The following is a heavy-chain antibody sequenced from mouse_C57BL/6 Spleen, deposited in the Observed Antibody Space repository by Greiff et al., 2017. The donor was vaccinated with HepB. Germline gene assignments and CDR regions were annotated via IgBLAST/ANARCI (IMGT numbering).Heavy chain of an antibody. J-gene: IGHJ4*01. CDR1: GYTFTSYW. Sequence: VQLQQPGAELVRPGSSVKLSCKASGYTFTSYWMDWVKQRPGQGLEWIGNIYPSDSETHYNQKFKDKATLTVDKSSSTAYMQLSSLTSEDSAVYYCASSGSTFDGYYEGYAMDYWGQGTSVTVSS. D-gene: IGHD2-3*01. CDR3: ASSGSTFDGYYEGYAMDY. CDR2: IYPSDSET. V-gene: IGHV1-61*01.